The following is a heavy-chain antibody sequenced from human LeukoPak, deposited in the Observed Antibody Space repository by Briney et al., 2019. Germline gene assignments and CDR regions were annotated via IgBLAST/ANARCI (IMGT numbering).Heavy chain of an antibody. J-gene: IGHJ4*02. V-gene: IGHV3-23*01. CDR1: GFTFSSYA. Sequence: PGGSLRLSCAASGFTFSSYAMSWVRQAPGKGLEWVSLFSGSGDTTYYTDSVKGRFTISRDNSKNTLYLQMNSLRAEDTAVYYCARIGAGITIDCWGQGTLVTVSS. CDR2: FSGSGDTT. D-gene: IGHD6-13*01. CDR3: ARIGAGITIDC.